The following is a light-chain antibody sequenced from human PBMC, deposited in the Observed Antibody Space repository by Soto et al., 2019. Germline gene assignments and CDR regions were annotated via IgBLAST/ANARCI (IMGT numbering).Light chain of an antibody. CDR1: SSNIGAGYD. V-gene: IGLV1-40*01. CDR3: QSYDTSLSGSGV. J-gene: IGLJ3*02. CDR2: GNS. Sequence: QSVLTQPPSVSGAPGQRVTISCTGSSSNIGAGYDVHWYQQLPGTAPKLLIYGNSNRPSGVPDRFSGSKSGTSASLAITGLLADDEADYYCQSYDTSLSGSGVFGGGTKLTVL.